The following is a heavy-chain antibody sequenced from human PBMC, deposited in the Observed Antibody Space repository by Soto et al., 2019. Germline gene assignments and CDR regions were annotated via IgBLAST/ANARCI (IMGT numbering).Heavy chain of an antibody. Sequence: SETMSLTCTVSDGSISSSSYYWGWIRQPPGKGLEWIGSIYYSGSTYYNPSLKSRVTISVDTSKNQFSLKLSSVTAADTAVYYCARRVDFWSGYYLGYFDYWGQGTLVTVSS. V-gene: IGHV4-39*01. D-gene: IGHD3-3*01. CDR2: IYYSGST. J-gene: IGHJ4*02. CDR1: DGSISSSSYY. CDR3: ARRVDFWSGYYLGYFDY.